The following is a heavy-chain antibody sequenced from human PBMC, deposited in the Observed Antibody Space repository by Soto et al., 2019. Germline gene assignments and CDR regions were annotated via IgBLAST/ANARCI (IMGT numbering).Heavy chain of an antibody. CDR2: IWYDGTQK. D-gene: IGHD4-17*01. CDR1: GFTFNTYS. V-gene: IGHV3-33*01. Sequence: PGGSLRLSCEASGFTFNTYSMHWVRQPPGKGLEWLAAIWYDGTQKYYADSVKGRFIISRDNSKKTLYLEMNSLRAEDTAVYYCERDGGTTVTGLWHFDPWGQGTLVTVSS. J-gene: IGHJ5*02. CDR3: ERDGGTTVTGLWHFDP.